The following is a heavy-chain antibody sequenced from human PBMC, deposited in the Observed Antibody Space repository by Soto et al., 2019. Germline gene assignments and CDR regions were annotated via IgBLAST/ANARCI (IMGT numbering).Heavy chain of an antibody. CDR2: IYWDDDK. D-gene: IGHD4-17*01. J-gene: IGHJ2*01. Sequence: QITLKESGPPLVQPTQTLTLTCTFSGFSLSTSGVGVGWIRQPPGKALEWLALIYWDDDKRYSPTLKSRLTIPNDPPKNQVDLTMTYIDPVDTATYYCAHSLDYGDYGDYAGYFDLWGRGTPVTVSS. CDR3: AHSLDYGDYGDYAGYFDL. V-gene: IGHV2-5*02. CDR1: GFSLSTSGVG.